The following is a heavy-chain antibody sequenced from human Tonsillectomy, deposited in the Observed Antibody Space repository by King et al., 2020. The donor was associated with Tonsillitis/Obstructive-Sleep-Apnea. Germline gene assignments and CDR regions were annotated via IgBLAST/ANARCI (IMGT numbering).Heavy chain of an antibody. D-gene: IGHD2-2*01. CDR1: GFTFSNYE. Sequence: QLVQSGGGLVQPGGSLRLSCAASGFTFSNYEMNWVRQAPGKGLEWVSYISSSGSTIYYADSVKGRFTISRDNAKNSLYLQMNSLRAEDTAVYYCARDQHPDIVVVPAAIPNWFDPWGQGTLVTVSS. V-gene: IGHV3-48*03. J-gene: IGHJ5*02. CDR2: ISSSGSTI. CDR3: ARDQHPDIVVVPAAIPNWFDP.